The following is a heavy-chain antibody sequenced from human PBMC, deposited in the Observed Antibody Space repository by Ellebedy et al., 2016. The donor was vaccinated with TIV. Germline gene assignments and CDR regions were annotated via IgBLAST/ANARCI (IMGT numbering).Heavy chain of an antibody. CDR1: GGSFSGYY. Sequence: GSLRLSXAVYGGSFSGYYWSWIRQPPGKGLEWIGEINHSGSTNYNPSLKSRVTISVDTSKNQFSLKLSSVTAADTAVYYCARQYYYGSGSYYKAGYWYFDLWGRGTLVTVSS. J-gene: IGHJ2*01. V-gene: IGHV4-34*01. CDR3: ARQYYYGSGSYYKAGYWYFDL. D-gene: IGHD3-10*01. CDR2: INHSGST.